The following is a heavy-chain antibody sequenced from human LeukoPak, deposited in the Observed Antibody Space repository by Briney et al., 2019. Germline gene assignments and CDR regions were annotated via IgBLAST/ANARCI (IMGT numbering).Heavy chain of an antibody. Sequence: SETLSLTCTVSGGSISSYYWSWIRQPPGKGLEWIGSIHDSGSTNYISSLKSRLTISIDTSKNQFSLKLSSVTAADTAVYYCARETGGGNFDYWGQGTLVTVSS. CDR2: IHDSGST. CDR3: ARETGGGNFDY. V-gene: IGHV4-59*01. CDR1: GGSISSYY. D-gene: IGHD1-14*01. J-gene: IGHJ4*02.